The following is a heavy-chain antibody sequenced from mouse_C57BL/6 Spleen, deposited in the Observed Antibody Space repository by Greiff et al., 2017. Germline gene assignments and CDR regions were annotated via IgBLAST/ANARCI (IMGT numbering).Heavy chain of an antibody. V-gene: IGHV5-6*01. D-gene: IGHD2-4*01. J-gene: IGHJ2*01. CDR2: ISSGGSYT. CDR3: ARHRDYDYDGDFDY. CDR1: GFTFSSYG. Sequence: VQGVESGGDLVKPGGFLKLSCAASGFTFSSYGMSWVRQTPDKRLEWVATISSGGSYTYYPDSVKGRFTISRDNAKNTLYLQMSSLKSEDTAMYYCARHRDYDYDGDFDYWGQGTTLTVSS.